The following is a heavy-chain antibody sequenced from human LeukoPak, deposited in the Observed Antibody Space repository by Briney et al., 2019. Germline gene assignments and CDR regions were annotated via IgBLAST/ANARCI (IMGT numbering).Heavy chain of an antibody. CDR2: INPSGGST. CDR3: ASPPTAYYYDSSGYYYFDY. V-gene: IGHV1-46*01. J-gene: IGHJ4*02. D-gene: IGHD3-22*01. Sequence: ASVKVSCKASGYTFTSYYMHWVRQAPGQGLEWMGIINPSGGSTSYAQKFQGRVTMTRDTSTSTVYMELSSLRSEDTAVYYCASPPTAYYYDSSGYYYFDYWGQGTLVTVSS. CDR1: GYTFTSYY.